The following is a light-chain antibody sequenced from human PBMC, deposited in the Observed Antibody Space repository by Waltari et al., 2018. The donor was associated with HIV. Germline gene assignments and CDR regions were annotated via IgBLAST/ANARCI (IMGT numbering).Light chain of an antibody. Sequence: QSVLTPPPSVSGAPGQRATIPRPGSSSNIAAGYCVHWYQQLPGTAPKLLIYGNTNRPSGIPDRFSGSKSDTSASLAITGLQAEDEADYYCQSYDSSLSVVVFGGGTKLTVL. CDR2: GNT. CDR1: SSNIAAGYC. V-gene: IGLV1-40*01. J-gene: IGLJ2*01. CDR3: QSYDSSLSVVV.